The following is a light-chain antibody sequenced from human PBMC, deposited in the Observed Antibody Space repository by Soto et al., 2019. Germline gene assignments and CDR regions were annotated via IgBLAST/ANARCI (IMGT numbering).Light chain of an antibody. J-gene: IGKJ2*01. V-gene: IGKV1-39*01. CDR3: QQSYSTPYI. CDR2: AAS. Sequence: DIQMTQSPSSLSASVGDRVTITCRASQSISNYLTWYQQKTGKAPKLLIDAASSLQSGVPSRFSGSGSGTDFTLTISSLQPEDVATYYCQQSYSTPYIFGQGTKLEIK. CDR1: QSISNY.